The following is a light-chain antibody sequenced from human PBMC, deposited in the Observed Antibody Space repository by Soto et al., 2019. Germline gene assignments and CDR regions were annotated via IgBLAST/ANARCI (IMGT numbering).Light chain of an antibody. CDR2: KAS. Sequence: DIQMTQSPSTLSASVGDRVTITCRASQSISNWLAWYQQKPGEAPKLLIYKASSLECGVPSRFSGSGSGTEFTLTISSLQPDDFATYYCQQYDSYSWTFGQGTKVDIK. J-gene: IGKJ1*01. CDR3: QQYDSYSWT. CDR1: QSISNW. V-gene: IGKV1-5*03.